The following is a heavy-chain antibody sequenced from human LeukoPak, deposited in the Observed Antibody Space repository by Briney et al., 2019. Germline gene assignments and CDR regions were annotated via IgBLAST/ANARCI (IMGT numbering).Heavy chain of an antibody. V-gene: IGHV1-2*02. D-gene: IGHD6-13*01. CDR2: INPNSGGT. CDR3: ARERRWPPYYYYYMDV. J-gene: IGHJ6*03. CDR1: GYTFTGYY. Sequence: GASVKVSCKASGYTFTGYYMHWVRQAPGQGLEWMGWINPNSGGTNYAQKFQGRVTMTRDTSISTAYMELSRLRSDDTAVYYCARERRWPPYYYYYMDVWGKGTTVTVSS.